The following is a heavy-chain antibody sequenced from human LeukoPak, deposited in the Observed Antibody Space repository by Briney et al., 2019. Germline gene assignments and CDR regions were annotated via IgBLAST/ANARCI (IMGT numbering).Heavy chain of an antibody. Sequence: GGSLRLSCTASRFTFSTYGMHWVRQAPGKGLEWVTLISYDGSTKYYSNSVKGRFTLSRDNSKNTLYLQMNSLRAEDTAVYYCAKKKTDYSYPSSFDYWGRGTLVTVSS. V-gene: IGHV3-30*18. CDR2: ISYDGSTK. CDR1: RFTFSTYG. D-gene: IGHD4-11*01. J-gene: IGHJ4*02. CDR3: AKKKTDYSYPSSFDY.